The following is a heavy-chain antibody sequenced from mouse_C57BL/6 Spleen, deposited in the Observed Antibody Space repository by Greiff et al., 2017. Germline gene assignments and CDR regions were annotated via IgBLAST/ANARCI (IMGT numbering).Heavy chain of an antibody. Sequence: VQLQQSGAELVRPGTSVKVSCKASGYAFTNYLIEWVKQRPGQGLEWIGVINPGSGGTNYNEKFKGKATLTADQSSSTAYMQLSSLTSEDSAVYFCARAYYSNYGDYWGQGTTLTVSS. CDR1: GYAFTNYL. CDR3: ARAYYSNYGDY. CDR2: INPGSGGT. D-gene: IGHD2-5*01. V-gene: IGHV1-54*01. J-gene: IGHJ2*01.